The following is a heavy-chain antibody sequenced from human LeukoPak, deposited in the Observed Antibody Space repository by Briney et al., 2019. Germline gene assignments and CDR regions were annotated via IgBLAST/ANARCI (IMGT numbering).Heavy chain of an antibody. Sequence: GGSLRLSCVGSGYTSIAYALTWARQAPGKGLEWVSGISGGGVTTYYADSVKGRFTISRDNSKNTLYLQMNSLRADDTAIYYCARNQQLGGHSYYYYGMDVWGQGTTVTVSS. V-gene: IGHV3-23*01. J-gene: IGHJ6*02. D-gene: IGHD3-16*01. CDR3: ARNQQLGGHSYYYYGMDV. CDR1: GYTSIAYA. CDR2: ISGGGVTT.